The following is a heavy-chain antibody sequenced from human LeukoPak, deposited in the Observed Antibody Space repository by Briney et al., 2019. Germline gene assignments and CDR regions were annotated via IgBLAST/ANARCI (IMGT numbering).Heavy chain of an antibody. V-gene: IGHV3-30*14. Sequence: PGGSLRLSCAASGFTFSSYAMHWVRQAPGKGLEWVAVISYDGSNKYYADSVKGRFTISRDNSKNTLYLQMNSLRAEDTAVYYCARGEYTAMAFDYWGQGTLVTVSS. D-gene: IGHD5-18*01. J-gene: IGHJ4*02. CDR2: ISYDGSNK. CDR1: GFTFSSYA. CDR3: ARGEYTAMAFDY.